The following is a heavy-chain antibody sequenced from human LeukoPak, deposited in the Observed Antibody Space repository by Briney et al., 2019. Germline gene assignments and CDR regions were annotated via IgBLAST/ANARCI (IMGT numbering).Heavy chain of an antibody. D-gene: IGHD3-16*01. Sequence: GGSLRLSCAASGFTFSSYAMHWVRQAPGKGLEWVAVISYDGSKKYYADSVKGRFTISRDNSKNTLYLQMNSLRAEDTAVYYCARVGGLGAFDIWGQGTMVTVSS. CDR3: ARVGGLGAFDI. CDR2: ISYDGSKK. CDR1: GFTFSSYA. J-gene: IGHJ3*02. V-gene: IGHV3-30*04.